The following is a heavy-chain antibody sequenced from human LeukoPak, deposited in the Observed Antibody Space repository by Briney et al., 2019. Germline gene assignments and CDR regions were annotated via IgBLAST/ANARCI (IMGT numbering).Heavy chain of an antibody. CDR3: AKGSGSSCYSPCDY. D-gene: IGHD2-15*01. CDR2: ICANDGNT. J-gene: IGHJ4*02. Sequence: PGGSLRLSCAASGLTFRNYAMSWVRQAPGKGLEWVSVICANDGNTYYADAVKGRFTISRDNSKDTLYLQMDGLRAEDTAVYYCAKGSGSSCYSPCDYWGQGILVTVSS. CDR1: GLTFRNYA. V-gene: IGHV3-23*01.